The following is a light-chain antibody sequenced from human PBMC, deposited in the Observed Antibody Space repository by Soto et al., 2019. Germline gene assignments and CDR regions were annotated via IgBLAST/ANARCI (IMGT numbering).Light chain of an antibody. V-gene: IGKV3-20*01. CDR1: QSVTSTY. CDR3: QYYGSSPPTT. CDR2: GAF. Sequence: EFVLTQSPGTLSLSPGERAILSCRASQSVTSTYIAWYQQKPGQAPRLRIYGAFSRATGITDRFSGSGSGTDFTLTISRLEAEDFAVYYCQYYGSSPPTTFGQGTKLEIK. J-gene: IGKJ2*01.